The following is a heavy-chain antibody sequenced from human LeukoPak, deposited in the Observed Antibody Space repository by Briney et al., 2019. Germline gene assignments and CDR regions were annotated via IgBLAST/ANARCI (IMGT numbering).Heavy chain of an antibody. J-gene: IGHJ6*02. Sequence: ASVKVSCKASGYTFTGSSMHWVRQAPGQGLEWMGIINPSGGSTSYAQKFQGRVTMTRDTSTSTVYMELSSLRSEDTAVYYCAEGRVWFGELSAPGYGMDVWGQGTTVTVSS. D-gene: IGHD3-10*01. CDR2: INPSGGST. V-gene: IGHV1-46*01. CDR3: AEGRVWFGELSAPGYGMDV. CDR1: GYTFTGSS.